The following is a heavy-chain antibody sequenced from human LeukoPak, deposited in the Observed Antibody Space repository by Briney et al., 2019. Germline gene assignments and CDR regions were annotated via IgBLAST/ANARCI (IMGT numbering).Heavy chain of an antibody. CDR2: IYTSGST. Sequence: SQTLPLTCTVSGGSINSGSYYWSWIRQPAGKGLEWIGRIYTSGSTKYNPSLKSRVTISVDKSKNQFSLKLSSVTAADTAVYYCARERDYYGSGLYWGQGTLVTVSS. CDR3: ARERDYYGSGLY. D-gene: IGHD3-10*01. CDR1: GGSINSGSYY. J-gene: IGHJ4*02. V-gene: IGHV4-61*02.